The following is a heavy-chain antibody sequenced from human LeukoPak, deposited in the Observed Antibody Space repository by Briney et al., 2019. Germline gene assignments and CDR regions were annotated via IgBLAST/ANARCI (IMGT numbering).Heavy chain of an antibody. J-gene: IGHJ5*02. CDR1: GYTFTSYY. CDR3: ARDLRYSSGWSDNWFDP. CDR2: INPSGGST. D-gene: IGHD6-19*01. Sequence: ASVKVSCKASGYTFTSYYMHWVRQAPGQGLEWMGIINPSGGSTSYAQKFQGRVTMTRDMSTSTVYMELSSLRSDDTAVYYCARDLRYSSGWSDNWFDPWGQGTLVTVSS. V-gene: IGHV1-46*01.